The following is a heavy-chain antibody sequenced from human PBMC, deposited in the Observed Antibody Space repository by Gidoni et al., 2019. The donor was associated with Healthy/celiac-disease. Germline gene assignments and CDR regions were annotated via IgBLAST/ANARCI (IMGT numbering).Heavy chain of an antibody. CDR3: ARGQQLVSALGY. CDR2: ISDYNGNK. Sequence: QVQLVQSGAEVKNPGASVKVSCKASGYPFTSYGISWLRQAPGHGLEWMGWISDYNGNKNDAEKLQGRVTMTTDTSTSTAYMELRSLRSDDTAVYYCARGQQLVSALGYWGQGTLVTVSS. D-gene: IGHD6-13*01. V-gene: IGHV1-18*01. J-gene: IGHJ4*02. CDR1: GYPFTSYG.